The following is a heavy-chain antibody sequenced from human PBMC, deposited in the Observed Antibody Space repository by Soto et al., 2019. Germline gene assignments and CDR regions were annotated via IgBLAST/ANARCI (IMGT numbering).Heavy chain of an antibody. CDR3: AKDPSYYGSGSYQPDFDY. D-gene: IGHD3-10*01. CDR1: GFTISSYA. V-gene: IGHV3-23*01. J-gene: IGHJ4*02. CDR2: ISGSGGST. Sequence: EVQLLESGGGLVQPGGSLRLSCAASGFTISSYAMSWVRQAPGKGLEWVSAISGSGGSTYYADSVKGRFTISRDNSKNTLYLQMNSLRAEDTAVYYCAKDPSYYGSGSYQPDFDYWGQGTLVTVSS.